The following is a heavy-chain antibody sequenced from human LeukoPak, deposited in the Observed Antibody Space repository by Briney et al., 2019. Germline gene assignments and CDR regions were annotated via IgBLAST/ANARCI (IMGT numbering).Heavy chain of an antibody. CDR3: AKDLWVVVPAAGGYFDY. CDR1: GFTFDDYA. D-gene: IGHD2-2*01. J-gene: IGHJ4*02. CDR2: ISWNSGSI. V-gene: IGHV3-9*01. Sequence: GRSLRLSCAASGFTFDDYAMHWVRQAPGKGLEWVSGISWNSGSIGYADSVKGRFTISRDNAKNSLYLQMNSLRAEDTAVYYCAKDLWVVVPAAGGYFDYWGQGTLVTVSS.